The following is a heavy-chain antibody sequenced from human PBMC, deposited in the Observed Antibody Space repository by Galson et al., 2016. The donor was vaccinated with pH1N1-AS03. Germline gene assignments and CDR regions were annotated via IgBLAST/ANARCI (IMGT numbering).Heavy chain of an antibody. CDR2: FYYSGST. V-gene: IGHV4-59*01. CDR3: ARGNTVFGVVINEIDI. CDR1: GDSMSGYY. D-gene: IGHD3-3*01. J-gene: IGHJ3*02. Sequence: LSLTCVVSGDSMSGYYWNWIRQPPGKGLEWIGYFYYSGSTDYNPSLKSRVTILLDRSKNQFSLKLSSVTAADTAVYYCARGNTVFGVVINEIDIWGQGTMVTVSS.